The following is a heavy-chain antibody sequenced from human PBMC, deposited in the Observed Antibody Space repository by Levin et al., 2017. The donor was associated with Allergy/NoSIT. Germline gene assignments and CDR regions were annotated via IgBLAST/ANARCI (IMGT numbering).Heavy chain of an antibody. CDR3: ARTDDNWGRWYFDR. CDR1: GFTFSSYW. V-gene: IGHV3-7*04. J-gene: IGHJ2*01. Sequence: GGSLRLSCAASGFTFSSYWMSWVRQAPGKGLEWVANIKQDGSEKYYVDSVKGRFTISRDNAKNSLYLQMNSLRAEDTAVYYCARTDDNWGRWYFDRWGRGTLVTVSS. CDR2: IKQDGSEK. D-gene: IGHD7-27*01.